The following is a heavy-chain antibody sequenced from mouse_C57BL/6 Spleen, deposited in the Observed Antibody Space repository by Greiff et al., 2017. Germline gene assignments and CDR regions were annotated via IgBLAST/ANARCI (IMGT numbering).Heavy chain of an antibody. V-gene: IGHV1-50*01. J-gene: IGHJ2*01. Sequence: QVQLQQPGAELVKPGASVKLSCKASGYTFTSYWMQWVKQRPGQGLEWIGEIDPSDSNTNYNQKFKGKATLTVDTSSSTAYMQLSSLTSEDSAVYYGARGHGSYYFDYWGQGTTLTVSS. CDR2: IDPSDSNT. D-gene: IGHD1-1*01. CDR3: ARGHGSYYFDY. CDR1: GYTFTSYW.